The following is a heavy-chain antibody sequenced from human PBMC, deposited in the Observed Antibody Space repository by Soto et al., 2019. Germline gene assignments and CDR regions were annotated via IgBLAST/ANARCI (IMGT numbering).Heavy chain of an antibody. CDR1: GYTFTSYG. J-gene: IGHJ4*02. V-gene: IGHV1-18*01. Sequence: QVHLVQSGAEVKKPGASVKVSCKASGYTFTSYGITWVRQAPGQGLEWMGWISAHNGNTDYAQKLAGRVIVTRDTSTSTAYMELRSLISDDTAVYYCARGRYGDYWGQGALVTVSS. D-gene: IGHD1-1*01. CDR2: ISAHNGNT. CDR3: ARGRYGDY.